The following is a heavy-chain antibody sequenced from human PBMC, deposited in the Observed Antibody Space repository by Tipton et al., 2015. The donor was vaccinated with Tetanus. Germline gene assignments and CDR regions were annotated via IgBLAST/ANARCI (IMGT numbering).Heavy chain of an antibody. CDR3: ARSESRIAPRIPWGMDI. CDR1: GFDFRSDW. J-gene: IGHJ6*02. D-gene: IGHD6-6*01. Sequence: SLRLSCAASGFDFRSDWMTWVRQAPGKGLEWVANIKQDGNEKYHVDSVKGRFTVSRDNTKNSLYLEINSLRAEDTAVYYCARSESRIAPRIPWGMDIWGQGTTVTVSS. V-gene: IGHV3-7*03. CDR2: IKQDGNEK.